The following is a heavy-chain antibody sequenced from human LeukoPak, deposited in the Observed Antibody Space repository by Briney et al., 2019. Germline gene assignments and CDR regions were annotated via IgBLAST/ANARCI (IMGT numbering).Heavy chain of an antibody. V-gene: IGHV3-30*02. CDR3: ATGRDTAMVRLDY. D-gene: IGHD5-18*01. Sequence: PGGSLRLSCAASGFTFSSYGMHWVRQAPGKGREGVAFIRYDGTNKYYADSVKGRFTISRDNSKNTMYLQMNSLRAEDTAVYFCATGRDTAMVRLDYWGQGTLVTVSS. J-gene: IGHJ4*02. CDR1: GFTFSSYG. CDR2: IRYDGTNK.